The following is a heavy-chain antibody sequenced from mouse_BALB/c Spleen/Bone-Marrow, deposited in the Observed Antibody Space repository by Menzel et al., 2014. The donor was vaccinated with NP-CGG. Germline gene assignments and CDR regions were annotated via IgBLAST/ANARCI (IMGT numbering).Heavy chain of an antibody. CDR3: ARVGDNRHFDV. Sequence: VQLQQSGPELEKPGASVKISCKASGYSFTGYNINWVKQTNGKSLEWIGNIDPYYGGTDYNQKFKGEATLTVDRSSSTAYMQLKSLTSDDSAVYYCARVGDNRHFDVWGAGATVTVSS. D-gene: IGHD3-3*01. J-gene: IGHJ1*01. CDR2: IDPYYGGT. CDR1: GYSFTGYN. V-gene: IGHV1-39*01.